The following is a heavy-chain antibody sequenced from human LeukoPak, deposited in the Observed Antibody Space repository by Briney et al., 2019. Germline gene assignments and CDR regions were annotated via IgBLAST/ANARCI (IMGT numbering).Heavy chain of an antibody. CDR3: AKGASGGYYDSSGYPIDY. Sequence: PGGSLRLSCAASGFTSSSYAMSWVRQAPGKGLEWVSAISGSGGSTYYADSVKGRFTISRDNSKNTLYLQMNSLRAEDTAVYYCAKGASGGYYDSSGYPIDYWGQGTLVTVSS. J-gene: IGHJ4*02. D-gene: IGHD3-22*01. V-gene: IGHV3-23*01. CDR1: GFTSSSYA. CDR2: ISGSGGST.